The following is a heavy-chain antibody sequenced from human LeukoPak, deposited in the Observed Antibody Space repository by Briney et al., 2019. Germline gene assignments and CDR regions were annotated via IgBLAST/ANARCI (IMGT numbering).Heavy chain of an antibody. CDR2: INHSGST. Sequence: PSETLSLTCAVYGGSFSGYYWSWIRQPPGKGLEWIGEINHSGSTNYIPSLKSRVTIPVDTSKNQFSLKLSSVTAADTAVYYCARASWYRVRNWFDPWGQGTLVTVSS. D-gene: IGHD6-13*01. CDR1: GGSFSGYY. V-gene: IGHV4-34*01. CDR3: ARASWYRVRNWFDP. J-gene: IGHJ5*02.